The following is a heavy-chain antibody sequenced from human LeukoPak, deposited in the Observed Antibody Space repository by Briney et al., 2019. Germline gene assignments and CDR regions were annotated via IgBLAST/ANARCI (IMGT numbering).Heavy chain of an antibody. J-gene: IGHJ4*02. CDR1: GFTFSDYF. CDR2: ISSRGDTI. CDR3: ARDFWDYGGDY. Sequence: GGSLRLSCAASGFTFSDYFMSWIRQAPGKGLEWVSYISSRGDTIFYADSVKGRFTISRDNTKNSLYLQMNSLRAEDTAVYYCARDFWDYGGDYWGQGTLVTVSS. D-gene: IGHD4-23*01. V-gene: IGHV3-11*01.